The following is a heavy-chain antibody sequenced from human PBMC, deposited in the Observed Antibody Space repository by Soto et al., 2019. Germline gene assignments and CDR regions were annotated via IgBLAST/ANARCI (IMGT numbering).Heavy chain of an antibody. V-gene: IGHV4-39*01. J-gene: IGHJ4*02. CDR1: GGSISSSSYY. CDR2: IYYSGST. D-gene: IGHD3-10*01. Sequence: SETLSLTCTVSGGSISSSSYYWGWIRQPPGKGLEWIGSIYYSGSTYYNPSLKSRVTISVDTSKNQFSLKLSSVAAADTAVYYCARHVCYYGSGSNYNPFYFDSWAQGTLVTVSS. CDR3: ARHVCYYGSGSNYNPFYFDS.